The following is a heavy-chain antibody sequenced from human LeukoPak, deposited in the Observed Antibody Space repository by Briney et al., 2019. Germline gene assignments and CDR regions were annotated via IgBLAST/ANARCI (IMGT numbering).Heavy chain of an antibody. CDR2: INSDGSST. J-gene: IGHJ5*02. CDR3: ARDPDYERRVGWFDP. CDR1: GFTFSSYW. V-gene: IGHV3-74*01. Sequence: GGSLRLSCAASGFTFSSYWMHWVRQAPGKGLVWVSRINSDGSSTSYADSVKGRFTISRDNAKNTLYLQMNSLRAEDTAVYYCARDPDYERRVGWFDPWGQGTLVTVSS. D-gene: IGHD4-17*01.